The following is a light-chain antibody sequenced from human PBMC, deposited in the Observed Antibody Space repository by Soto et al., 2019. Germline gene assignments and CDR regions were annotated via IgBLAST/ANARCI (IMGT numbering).Light chain of an antibody. V-gene: IGKV1-33*01. J-gene: IGKJ5*01. CDR3: QQYYNPPIT. Sequence: DSQMTQSRSSVSASVGGSLIITCLARQYIRTYLNWYEQKAGKAPKLLIYDASNLETGVPSRFSGSGSGTDSTVTISSLPPEDFATYSCQQYYNPPITCGQGTRLEIK. CDR2: DAS. CDR1: QYIRTY.